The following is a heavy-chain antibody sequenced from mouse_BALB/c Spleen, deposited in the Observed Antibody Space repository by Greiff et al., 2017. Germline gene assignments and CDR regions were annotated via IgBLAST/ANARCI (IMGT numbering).Heavy chain of an antibody. D-gene: IGHD2-1*01. Sequence: EVKLVESGGGLVKPGGSLKLSCAASGFAFSSYDMSWVRQTPEKRLEWVAYISSGGGSTYYPDTVKGRFTISRDNAKNTLYLQMSSLKSEDTAMYYCARHAPSYGNYLAWCAYWGQGTLVTVSA. CDR1: GFAFSSYD. V-gene: IGHV5-12-1*01. CDR3: ARHAPSYGNYLAWCAY. J-gene: IGHJ3*01. CDR2: ISSGGGST.